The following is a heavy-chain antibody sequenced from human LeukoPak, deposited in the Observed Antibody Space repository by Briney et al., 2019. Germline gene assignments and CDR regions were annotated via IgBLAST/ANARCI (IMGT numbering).Heavy chain of an antibody. D-gene: IGHD5-18*01. Sequence: SQTLSLTCAISGDSFSSKNAAWNWIRQSPSRGLEWLGRTYYRSKWYNDYAVSVKGRITINPDTSKNQFSLHLDSVTPEDTAVYYCARGSARTLDWGQGTLVTVSS. J-gene: IGHJ4*02. CDR3: ARGSARTLD. CDR2: TYYRSKWYN. V-gene: IGHV6-1*01. CDR1: GDSFSSKNAA.